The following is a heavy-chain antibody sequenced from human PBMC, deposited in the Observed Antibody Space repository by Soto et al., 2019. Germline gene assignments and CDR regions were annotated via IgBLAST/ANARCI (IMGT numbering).Heavy chain of an antibody. Sequence: PEESLKISCKGSGYSFKYYWIGWVRQMSGRGLEWMGIINPVGSETRYSPAFEGQVTISADKSTDTAFLQWRSLKASDNAIYYCARVDSYYHDTSVSSRGYCDLWGRGAFV. CDR2: INPVGSET. D-gene: IGHD3-22*01. CDR3: ARVDSYYHDTSVSSRGYCDL. V-gene: IGHV5-51*01. J-gene: IGHJ2*01. CDR1: GYSFKYYW.